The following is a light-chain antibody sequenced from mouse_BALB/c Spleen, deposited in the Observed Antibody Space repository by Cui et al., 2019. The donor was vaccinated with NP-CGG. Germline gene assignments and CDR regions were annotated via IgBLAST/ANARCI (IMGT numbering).Light chain of an antibody. V-gene: IGLV1*01. Sequence: QAVVTQESALTTSPGETVTLTCRPGTGAVTTSNYANWVQEKPDHLFTGLIGGTNNRAPGVPARFSGSLIGDKAALTITGAQTEDEAIYFCALWYSNHWVFGGGTKLTVL. CDR3: ALWYSNHWV. CDR2: GTN. CDR1: TGAVTTSNY. J-gene: IGLJ1*01.